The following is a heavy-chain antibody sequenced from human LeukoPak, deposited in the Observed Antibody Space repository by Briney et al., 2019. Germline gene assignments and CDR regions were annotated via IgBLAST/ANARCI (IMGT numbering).Heavy chain of an antibody. J-gene: IGHJ4*02. Sequence: SETLSLTCTVSGGSISSSSYYWGWIRQPPGKGLEWIGSIYYSGSTYYNPSLKSRVTISVDTSKNQFSLKLSSVTAADTAVYYCARDRSSTVTNPIWGQGTLVTVSS. CDR1: GGSISSSSYY. D-gene: IGHD4-17*01. CDR3: ARDRSSTVTNPI. CDR2: IYYSGST. V-gene: IGHV4-39*07.